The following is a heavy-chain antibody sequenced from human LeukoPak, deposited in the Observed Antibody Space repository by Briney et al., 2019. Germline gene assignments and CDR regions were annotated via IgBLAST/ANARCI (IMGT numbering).Heavy chain of an antibody. CDR3: ARDSLNPKVYGDY. CDR1: GGSISSGGYY. J-gene: IGHJ4*02. CDR2: IYHSGST. Sequence: SETLSLTCTVSGGSISSGGYYWSWIRQPPGKGLEWIGYIYHSGSTYYNPSLKSRVTISVDRSKNQFSLKLSSVTAADTAVYYCARDSLNPKVYGDYWGQGTLVTVSS. D-gene: IGHD5/OR15-5a*01. V-gene: IGHV4-30-2*01.